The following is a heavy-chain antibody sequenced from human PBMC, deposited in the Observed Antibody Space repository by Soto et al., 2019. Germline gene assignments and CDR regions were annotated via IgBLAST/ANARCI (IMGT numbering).Heavy chain of an antibody. CDR3: ARGGYCTSSSCYTWFDP. CDR2: INAGNGNT. Sequence: ASVKVSCKASGYTFTSYAIHWVRQAPGQRLEWMGWINAGNGNTKSSQKFQGRVTITRDTSASTAYMELSSLRSEDTAVYYCARGGYCTSSSCYTWFDPWGEGTLLTVSS. CDR1: GYTFTSYA. J-gene: IGHJ5*02. V-gene: IGHV1-3*01. D-gene: IGHD2-2*02.